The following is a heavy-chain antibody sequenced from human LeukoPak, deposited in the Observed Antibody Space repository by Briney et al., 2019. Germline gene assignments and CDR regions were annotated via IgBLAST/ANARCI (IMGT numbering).Heavy chain of an antibody. V-gene: IGHV3-7*01. Sequence: GGSLRLSCAASGFTFSDYWMTWVRQAPGKWLEWVTNIKQDGSQKYYVDSVKGRFTISRDNAKNSLYLQMNSLRVEDTAVYYCAKEVGGSGSFWGQGTLVTVSS. CDR3: AKEVGGSGSF. J-gene: IGHJ4*02. CDR2: IKQDGSQK. CDR1: GFTFSDYW. D-gene: IGHD3-10*01.